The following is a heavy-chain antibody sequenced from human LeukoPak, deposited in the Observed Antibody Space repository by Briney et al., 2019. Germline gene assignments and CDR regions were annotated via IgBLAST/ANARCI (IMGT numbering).Heavy chain of an antibody. CDR1: GFTFADYS. CDR2: IRSIAYGGTT. Sequence: GGSLRLSCKASGFTFADYSMNWVRQAPGKGLEWVSFIRSIAYGGTTEYAAAVKGRFTISRDDCKSIVYLQMDSLKTEDTAVYFCTRGIGKWDLRGIDYWGQGTLVTVSS. V-gene: IGHV3-49*04. D-gene: IGHD1-26*01. CDR3: TRGIGKWDLRGIDY. J-gene: IGHJ4*02.